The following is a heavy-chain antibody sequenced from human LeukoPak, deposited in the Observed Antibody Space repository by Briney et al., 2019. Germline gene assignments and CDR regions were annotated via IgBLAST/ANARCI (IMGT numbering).Heavy chain of an antibody. CDR1: GGSISSYY. Sequence: PSETLSLTCTVYGGSISSYYWSWIRQPPGKGLEWIGNIYNNGGTNYNPSLKSRVTISVDTSKNQFSLKLSSVTAADTAIYSCARHSTVNTPLSWFDPWGQGMLVTVSS. CDR3: ARHSTVNTPLSWFDP. V-gene: IGHV4-59*08. J-gene: IGHJ5*02. CDR2: IYNNGGT. D-gene: IGHD4-11*01.